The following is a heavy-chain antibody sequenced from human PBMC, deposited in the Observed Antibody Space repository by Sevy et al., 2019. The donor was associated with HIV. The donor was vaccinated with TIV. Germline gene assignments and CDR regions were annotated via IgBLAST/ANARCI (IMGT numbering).Heavy chain of an antibody. CDR3: AKDQTNFHTNFDY. J-gene: IGHJ4*02. V-gene: IGHV3-23*01. CDR1: GFTFSSYA. D-gene: IGHD7-27*01. CDR2: ISGSGGST. Sequence: GGSLRLSCAASGFTFSSYAMSWVRQAPGKGLEWVSAISGSGGSTYYPDSVKGRFTISRDNSKNTLYLQMNSLRAEDTAVYYCAKDQTNFHTNFDYWGQGTLVTVSS.